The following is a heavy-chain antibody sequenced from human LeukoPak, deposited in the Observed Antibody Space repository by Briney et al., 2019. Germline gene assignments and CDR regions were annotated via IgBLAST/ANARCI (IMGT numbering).Heavy chain of an antibody. Sequence: GGSLRLSCAASGFTFSNAWMSWVRQAPGKGLEWVGRIKSKTDGGTTDYAAPVKGRFTISRDNAKNTLYLQMNSLRAEDTAIYYCANPLSGDRLPFDYWGQGTPVTVSS. CDR3: ANPLSGDRLPFDY. CDR2: IKSKTDGGTT. D-gene: IGHD3-10*01. J-gene: IGHJ4*02. CDR1: GFTFSNAW. V-gene: IGHV3-15*01.